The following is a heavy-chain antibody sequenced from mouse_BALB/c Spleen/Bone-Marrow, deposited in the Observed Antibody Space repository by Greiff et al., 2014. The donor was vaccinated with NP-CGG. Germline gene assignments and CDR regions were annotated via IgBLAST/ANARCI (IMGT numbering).Heavy chain of an antibody. CDR1: GFNIKDTY. J-gene: IGHJ3*01. CDR3: ASYYYGSSTSAY. D-gene: IGHD1-1*01. CDR2: IDPANGNT. V-gene: IGHV14-3*02. Sequence: EVQRVESGAELVKPGASVKLSCTASGFNIKDTYMHWVKQRPEQGLEWIGRIDPANGNTKYDPKFQGKATITADTSSNTAYLQLSSLTSEDTAVYYCASYYYGSSTSAYWGQGTLVTVSA.